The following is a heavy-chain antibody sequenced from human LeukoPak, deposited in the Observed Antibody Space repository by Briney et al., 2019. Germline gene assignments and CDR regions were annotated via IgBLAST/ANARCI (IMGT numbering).Heavy chain of an antibody. Sequence: SETLSLTCAVYGGSFSGYYWSWIRQPPGKGLEWIGSIYHSGSTYYNPSLKSRVTISVGTSKNQFSLKLSSVTAADTAVYYCARATSGSYADYYYYCMDVWGKGTTVTVSS. CDR2: IYHSGST. V-gene: IGHV4-34*01. CDR3: ARATSGSYADYYYYCMDV. J-gene: IGHJ6*03. CDR1: GGSFSGYY. D-gene: IGHD1-26*01.